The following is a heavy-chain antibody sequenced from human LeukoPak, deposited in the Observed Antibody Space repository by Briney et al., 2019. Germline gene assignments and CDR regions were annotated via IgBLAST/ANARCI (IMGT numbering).Heavy chain of an antibody. CDR3: AKGGADDWGET. D-gene: IGHD7-27*01. V-gene: IGHV3-23*01. CDR2: ISGDGVYI. J-gene: IGHJ5*02. Sequence: GGSLRLSCAASGFTFRNFAMSWVRQAPGKGLEWVSAISGDGVYIYYIDSVRGRFTTSRDNSRDTLFLQMNSLRAEDTALYYCAKGGADDWGETWGQGTLVTVSS. CDR1: GFTFRNFA.